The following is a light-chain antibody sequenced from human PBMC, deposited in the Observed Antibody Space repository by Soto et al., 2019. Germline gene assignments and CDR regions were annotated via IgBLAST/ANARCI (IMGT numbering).Light chain of an antibody. CDR3: QSYDSSLSAWV. J-gene: IGLJ3*02. Sequence: QSVLTQPPSVSGAPGQRVTISCTGSSSNIGAGYDVHWYQHLPRTAPKLLIYSNTNRPSGVPDRFSGSKSGTSASLAITGLQAEDEADYYCQSYDSSLSAWVFGGGTKLTVL. V-gene: IGLV1-40*01. CDR1: SSNIGAGYD. CDR2: SNT.